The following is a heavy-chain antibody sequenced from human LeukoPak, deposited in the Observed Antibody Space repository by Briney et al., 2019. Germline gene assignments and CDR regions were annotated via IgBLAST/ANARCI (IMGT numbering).Heavy chain of an antibody. V-gene: IGHV1-18*01. D-gene: IGHD2-15*01. J-gene: IGHJ6*03. CDR2: ISAYNGNT. Sequence: ASVKVSCKASGYTFTSYGISWVRQAPGQGLEWMGWISAYNGNTNYAQKLQGRDTMTTDTSTSTAYMELRSLRSDDTAVYYCARDHHYYSGGSCYSGGYYYMDVWGKGTTVTVSS. CDR3: ARDHHYYSGGSCYSGGYYYMDV. CDR1: GYTFTSYG.